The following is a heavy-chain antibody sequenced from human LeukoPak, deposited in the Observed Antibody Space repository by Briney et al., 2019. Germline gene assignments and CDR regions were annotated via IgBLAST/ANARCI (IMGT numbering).Heavy chain of an antibody. CDR3: AKDRCSNGVGCYYYYMDV. J-gene: IGHJ6*03. Sequence: GGSLRLSCTSSGFTFGDHGMHWARQAPGKGLEWVGFIKRKTFGGTTEYAASVKGRFTISRDDSKSIAYLQMNSLRAEDTAVYYCAKDRCSNGVGCYYYYMDVWGKGTTVTISS. V-gene: IGHV3-49*04. D-gene: IGHD2-8*01. CDR1: GFTFGDHG. CDR2: IKRKTFGGTT.